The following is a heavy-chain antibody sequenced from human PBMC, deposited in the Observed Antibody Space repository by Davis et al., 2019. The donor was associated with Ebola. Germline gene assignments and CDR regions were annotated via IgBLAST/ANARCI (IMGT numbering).Heavy chain of an antibody. CDR3: AKDVGSGYDSLFVYYYGMDV. Sequence: PGGSLRLSCAASGFTFSSYGMHWVRQAPGKARDWVAVISYDGSNKYYADPVKGRFTISRDNSKNTLYLQMNSLGAEDTAVYYCAKDVGSGYDSLFVYYYGMDVWGQGTTVTVSS. CDR1: GFTFSSYG. CDR2: ISYDGSNK. D-gene: IGHD5-12*01. V-gene: IGHV3-30*18. J-gene: IGHJ6*02.